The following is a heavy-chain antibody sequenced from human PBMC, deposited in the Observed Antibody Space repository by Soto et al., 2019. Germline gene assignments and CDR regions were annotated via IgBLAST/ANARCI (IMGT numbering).Heavy chain of an antibody. V-gene: IGHV3-23*01. CDR1: GFTFSSYA. CDR3: AKGPIVVVLNDAFDI. J-gene: IGHJ3*02. Sequence: EVQLLESGGGLVQPGGSLRLSCAASGFTFSSYAMSWVRQAPGKGLEWVSAISGSGGSTYYADSVKGRFTIYRDNSKNSLYLQMNRLRAEDTAVYYCAKGPIVVVLNDAFDIWGQGTMVTVSS. CDR2: ISGSGGST. D-gene: IGHD3-22*01.